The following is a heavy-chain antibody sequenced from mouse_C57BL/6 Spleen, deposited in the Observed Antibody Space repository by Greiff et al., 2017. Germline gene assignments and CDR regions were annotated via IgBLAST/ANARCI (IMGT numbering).Heavy chain of an antibody. J-gene: IGHJ1*03. Sequence: EVKLVESGGGLVQPGGSLKLSCAASGFTFSDYYMYWVRQTPEKRLEWVAYISNGGGSTYYPDTVKGRFTISRDNAKNTLYLQMSRLKSEDTAMXYCARRVLGDYDYDGWYFEVWGTGATVTVSS. D-gene: IGHD2-4*01. CDR2: ISNGGGST. V-gene: IGHV5-12*01. CDR3: ARRVLGDYDYDGWYFEV. CDR1: GFTFSDYY.